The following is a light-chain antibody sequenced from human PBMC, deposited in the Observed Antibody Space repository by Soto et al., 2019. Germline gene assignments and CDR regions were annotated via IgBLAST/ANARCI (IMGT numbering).Light chain of an antibody. V-gene: IGKV3-15*01. CDR1: QSVTSN. CDR3: QQYNNWPPWT. Sequence: EVMMSLSLATLSVNPGERATLSCRASQSVTSNFAWYQQNPGQAPRPLSYDASTRATGIPARFSGSGSWTEFTLTISSPQSEDFAVYYCQQYNNWPPWTFG. J-gene: IGKJ1*01. CDR2: DAS.